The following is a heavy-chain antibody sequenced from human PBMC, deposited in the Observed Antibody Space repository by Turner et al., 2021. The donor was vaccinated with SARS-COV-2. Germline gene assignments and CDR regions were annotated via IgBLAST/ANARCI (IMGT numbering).Heavy chain of an antibody. Sequence: EVQLVQSGGGLGKPGGSVRHACASSGFTFSSYSMNWVRQAPGMGLEWVSSISSSSSYIHYADSVTGRFTISTDNAKNSLSLQMNSLSAEDTAVYFCSSSRGYFTDYWGQGTLVTVSS. CDR2: ISSSSSYI. CDR1: GFTFSSYS. J-gene: IGHJ4*02. V-gene: IGHV3-21*01. D-gene: IGHD1-26*01. CDR3: SSSRGYFTDY.